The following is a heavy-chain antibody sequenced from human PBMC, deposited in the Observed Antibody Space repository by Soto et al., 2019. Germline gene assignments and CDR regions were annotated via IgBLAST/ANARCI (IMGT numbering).Heavy chain of an antibody. CDR1: GFTFSSYS. CDR3: ARSALIIVVVPAAMDV. Sequence: GGSLRLSCAASGFTFSSYSMNWVRQAPGKGLEWVSSISSSSSYIYYADSVKGRFSISRDNAKNSLYLQMNSLRAEDTAVYYCARSALIIVVVPAAMDVWGQGTTVTVS. V-gene: IGHV3-21*01. CDR2: ISSSSSYI. D-gene: IGHD2-2*01. J-gene: IGHJ6*02.